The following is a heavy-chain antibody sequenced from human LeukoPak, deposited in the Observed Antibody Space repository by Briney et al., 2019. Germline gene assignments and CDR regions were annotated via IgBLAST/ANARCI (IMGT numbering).Heavy chain of an antibody. CDR2: IYHSGST. D-gene: IGHD5-18*01. CDR3: ARSSYSLFDY. Sequence: SETLSLTCTVSGGSVSSSNWWSWVRQPPGKGLEWIGEIYHSGSTNYNPPLKSRVTISVDKSKNQFSLKLSSVTAADTAIYYCARSSYSLFDYWGQGTLVTVSS. J-gene: IGHJ4*02. CDR1: GGSVSSSNW. V-gene: IGHV4-4*02.